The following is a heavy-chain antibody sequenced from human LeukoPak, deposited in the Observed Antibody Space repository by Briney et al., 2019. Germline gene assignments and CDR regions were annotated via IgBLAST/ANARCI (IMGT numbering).Heavy chain of an antibody. D-gene: IGHD2-2*02. CDR1: GFTFSSYA. CDR2: ISYDGSNK. V-gene: IGHV3-30*04. J-gene: IGHJ5*02. Sequence: GGSLRLSCAASGFTFSSYAMHWVRQAPGKGLEWVAVISYDGSNKYYADSVKGRFTISRDNSKNTLYLQVNSLRAEDTAVYYCARGSCSSTSCYSFDPWGQGTLVTVSS. CDR3: ARGSCSSTSCYSFDP.